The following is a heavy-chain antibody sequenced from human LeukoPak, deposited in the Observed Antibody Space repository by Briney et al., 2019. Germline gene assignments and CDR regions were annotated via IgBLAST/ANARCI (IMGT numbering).Heavy chain of an antibody. CDR1: GYSFTSYW. CDR3: ARRSKGVEGSGSDFDY. Sequence: GESLKISCNGSGYSFTSYWIGWVRQMPGKGLEWMGIIYPGDSDTRYSPSYQGQVTISADKSISTAYLQWSSLKASDTAMYYCARRSKGVEGSGSDFDYWGQGTLVTVSS. D-gene: IGHD6-19*01. CDR2: IYPGDSDT. J-gene: IGHJ4*02. V-gene: IGHV5-51*01.